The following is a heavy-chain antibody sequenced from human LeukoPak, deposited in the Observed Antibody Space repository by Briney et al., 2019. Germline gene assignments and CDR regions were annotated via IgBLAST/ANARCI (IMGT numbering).Heavy chain of an antibody. Sequence: SETLSLTCIVSGYSISSGYYWGWIRQSPWKGLEWIGSIYHRGSTYYNPSLKSRVTISVDTSNNQFSLKLNSVTAADTAVYYCARAGFSSSWYNWFDPWGQGTLVTVSS. J-gene: IGHJ5*02. CDR3: ARAGFSSSWYNWFDP. CDR1: GYSISSGYY. V-gene: IGHV4-38-2*02. CDR2: IYHRGST. D-gene: IGHD6-13*01.